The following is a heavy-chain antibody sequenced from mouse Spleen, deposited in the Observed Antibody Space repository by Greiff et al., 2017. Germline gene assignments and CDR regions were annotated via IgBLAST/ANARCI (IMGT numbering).Heavy chain of an antibody. CDR3: ARGDCWFAY. D-gene: IGHD2-13*01. J-gene: IGHJ3*01. CDR1: GFTFSSYA. Sequence: EVKLVESGGGLVKRGGSLKLSCAASGFTFSSYAMSWVRQTPEKRLEWVATISSGGGNTYYPDSVKGRFTISRDNAKNTLYLQMSSLKSEDTAMYYCARGDCWFAYWGQGTLVTVSA. V-gene: IGHV5-9*04. CDR2: ISSGGGNT.